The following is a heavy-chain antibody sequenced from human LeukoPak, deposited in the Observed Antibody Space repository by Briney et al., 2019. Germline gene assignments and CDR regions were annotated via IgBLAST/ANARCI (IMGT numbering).Heavy chain of an antibody. Sequence: PGGSLRLSCAASGFTFSNYAMSWVRQAPGKGLEWVSAITGSSGSTYYADSVRGRFTISRDNSKNTLYLQMNSRRAEDTGVYYFAKKRSSGPGDFDLWGRGTLVTVSS. D-gene: IGHD6-19*01. J-gene: IGHJ2*01. CDR2: ITGSSGST. V-gene: IGHV3-23*01. CDR3: AKKRSSGPGDFDL. CDR1: GFTFSNYA.